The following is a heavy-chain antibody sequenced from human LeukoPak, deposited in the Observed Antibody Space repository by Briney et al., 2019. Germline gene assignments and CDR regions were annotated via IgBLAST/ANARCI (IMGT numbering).Heavy chain of an antibody. J-gene: IGHJ4*02. CDR2: ISGSGGST. CDR1: GFTFSSYA. D-gene: IGHD3-10*01. V-gene: IGHV3-23*01. Sequence: GGSLRLSCAASGFTFSSYAMSWVRQAPGKGLEWVSAISGSGGSTYYADSVKGRFTISRDNSKNTLYLQMNSLRAEDTAVYYCAKVSYGSGSYRSLTIDYWGQGTLVTVSS. CDR3: AKVSYGSGSYRSLTIDY.